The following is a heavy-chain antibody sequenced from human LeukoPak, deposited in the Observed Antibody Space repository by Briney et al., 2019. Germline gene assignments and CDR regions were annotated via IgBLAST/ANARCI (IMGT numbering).Heavy chain of an antibody. CDR2: ISGNGDIT. CDR1: VFPFSSYA. J-gene: IGHJ4*02. D-gene: IGHD1-1*01. Sequence: GGSLRLSCAASVFPFSSYAMSWVRQAPEKGLEWVSAISGNGDITYYADTVKGRFSGSRDNSKNTLYLQLNSLRAEDTAVYYCAKDLRGTLSSRGPFEYWGQGTLVTVSS. V-gene: IGHV3-23*01. CDR3: AKDLRGTLSSRGPFEY.